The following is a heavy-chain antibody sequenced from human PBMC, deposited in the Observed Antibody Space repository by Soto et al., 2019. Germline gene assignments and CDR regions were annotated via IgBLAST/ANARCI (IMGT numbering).Heavy chain of an antibody. V-gene: IGHV5-51*01. Sequence: GESLKISCNGSGYSFTSYWIGWVRQMPGKGLGWMGIIHPGDSETRYSPSFQGQVTISSDKSISTAYLQWSSLKASDTAMYYCARQLLGFCGVTSCLNYYYYGMDVWGQGTTVTVSS. CDR3: ARQLLGFCGVTSCLNYYYYGMDV. CDR2: IHPGDSET. CDR1: GYSFTSYW. D-gene: IGHD2-2*01. J-gene: IGHJ6*02.